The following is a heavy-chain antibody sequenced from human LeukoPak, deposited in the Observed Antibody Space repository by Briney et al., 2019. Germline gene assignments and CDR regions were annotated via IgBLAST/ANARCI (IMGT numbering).Heavy chain of an antibody. D-gene: IGHD7-27*01. J-gene: IGHJ4*02. Sequence: GGSLRLSCAASTFTFSSYNMNWVRQAPGKGLEWVSSISSSGTYIYYRDSVKGRFTISRDNAQNSLYLQMNSLRVEDTAVYYCARDPPGAHFDYWGQGTLVTVSS. CDR1: TFTFSSYN. V-gene: IGHV3-21*01. CDR2: ISSSGTYI. CDR3: ARDPPGAHFDY.